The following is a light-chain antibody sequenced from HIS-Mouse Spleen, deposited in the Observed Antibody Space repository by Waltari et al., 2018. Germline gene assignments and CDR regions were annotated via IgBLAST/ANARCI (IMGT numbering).Light chain of an antibody. CDR1: ALPKQH. CDR2: KDS. CDR3: QSADSSGTYVV. Sequence: SYELTQPPSVSVSPGQTARHTCSGDALPKQHSYWYQQKPGQAPGLVRYKDSERPPGIPERFSGSSSGTTVTLTISGVQAEDEADYYCQSADSSGTYVVFGGGTKLTVL. V-gene: IGLV3-25*03. J-gene: IGLJ2*01.